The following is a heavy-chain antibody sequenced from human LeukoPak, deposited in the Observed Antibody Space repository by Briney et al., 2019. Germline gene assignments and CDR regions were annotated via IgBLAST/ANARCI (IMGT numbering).Heavy chain of an antibody. J-gene: IGHJ3*02. V-gene: IGHV4-30-4*01. CDR3: ARQRGTMNGAFDI. CDR2: IYYSGST. CDR1: GGSISSGDYY. D-gene: IGHD3-22*01. Sequence: SETLSLTCTVSGGSISSGDYYWSWIRQPPGKGLEWIGYIYYSGSTYYNPSLKSRVTISVDTSKNQFSLKLSSVTAADTAVYYCARQRGTMNGAFDIWGQGTMVTVSS.